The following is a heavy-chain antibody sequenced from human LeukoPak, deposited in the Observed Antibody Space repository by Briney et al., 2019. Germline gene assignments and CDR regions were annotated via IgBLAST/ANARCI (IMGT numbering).Heavy chain of an antibody. CDR2: IYYSGST. V-gene: IGHV4-59*01. Sequence: SETLSLTCTVSGGSISSYYWSWIRQPPGKGLEWIGYIYYSGSTNYNPSLKSRVTISVDTSKNQFSLKLCSVTAADTAVYYCARGYYGSGSYYLYYYYYMDVWGKGTTVTVSS. CDR3: ARGYYGSGSYYLYYYYYMDV. J-gene: IGHJ6*03. D-gene: IGHD3-10*01. CDR1: GGSISSYY.